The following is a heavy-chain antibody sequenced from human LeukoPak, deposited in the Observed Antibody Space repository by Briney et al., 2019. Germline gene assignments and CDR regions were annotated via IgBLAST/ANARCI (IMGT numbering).Heavy chain of an antibody. CDR1: GFTFSTYW. J-gene: IGHJ4*02. CDR3: ASESYSRGWYL. CDR2: IKQDGSEK. V-gene: IGHV3-7*01. Sequence: PGGSLRLSCAAAGFTFSTYWMISVRQAPGKGLQWVASIKQDGSEKYYVDSVKGRFTISRDNGKNSLYMQMNSLRADDTAVYYCASESYSRGWYLWGQGALVTVSS. D-gene: IGHD6-19*01.